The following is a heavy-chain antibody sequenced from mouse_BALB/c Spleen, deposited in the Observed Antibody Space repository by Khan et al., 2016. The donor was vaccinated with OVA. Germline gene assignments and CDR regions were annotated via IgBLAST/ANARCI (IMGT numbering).Heavy chain of an antibody. J-gene: IGHJ2*01. V-gene: IGHV3-2*02. Sequence: VQLKESGPGLVKPSQSLSLTCTVTGYSITSDYAWNWIRQFPGNKLEWMGYISYSGSTSYNPSLKSRISITRDTSKNQFFLQLNSVTTEDTATYYCARSYGNYLDYWGQGTTRTVSS. CDR3: ARSYGNYLDY. D-gene: IGHD2-1*01. CDR2: ISYSGST. CDR1: GYSITSDYA.